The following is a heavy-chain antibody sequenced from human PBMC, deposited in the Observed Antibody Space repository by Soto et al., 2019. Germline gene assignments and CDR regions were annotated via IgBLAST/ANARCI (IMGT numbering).Heavy chain of an antibody. V-gene: IGHV3-53*01. CDR3: ARDQQQQGPRWYDYGMDV. CDR1: GFTVSSNY. CDR2: IYSGGST. D-gene: IGHD6-13*01. Sequence: EVQLVESGGGLIQPGGSLRLSCAASGFTVSSNYMSWVRQAPGKGLEWVSGIYSGGSTYYADSVKGRFTISRDNSKNTLDLQMNSLRAEDTAVYYCARDQQQQGPRWYDYGMDVWGQGTTVTVSS. J-gene: IGHJ6*02.